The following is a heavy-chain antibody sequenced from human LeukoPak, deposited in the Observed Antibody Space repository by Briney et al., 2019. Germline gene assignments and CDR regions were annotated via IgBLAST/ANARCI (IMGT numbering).Heavy chain of an antibody. CDR3: AVAGTFDY. CDR2: ISGSGGST. V-gene: IGHV3-23*01. D-gene: IGHD6-19*01. J-gene: IGHJ4*02. Sequence: GGSLRLSCAASGFTFSSYAMTWVRQAPGKGLEWVSAISGSGGSTYYADSVKGRFTISRDNAKNSLYLQMNSLRAEDTAVYYCAVAGTFDYWGQGTLVTVSS. CDR1: GFTFSSYA.